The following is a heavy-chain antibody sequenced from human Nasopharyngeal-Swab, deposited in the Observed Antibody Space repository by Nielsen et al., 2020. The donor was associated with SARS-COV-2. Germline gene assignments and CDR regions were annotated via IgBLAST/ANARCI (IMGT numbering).Heavy chain of an antibody. CDR3: AKEINNFDYYYYTMDV. CDR1: GFTFDDSA. J-gene: IGHJ6*02. Sequence: SLKTSFAATGFTFDDSAMHWVRQGPGKGLEWVSSITWNSDRVYADSVKGRFTISRDNAKNSLYLQMNSLRPEDTALYYCAKEINNFDYYYYTMDVWGQGTTVTVSS. D-gene: IGHD3-3*02. V-gene: IGHV3-9*01. CDR2: ITWNSDR.